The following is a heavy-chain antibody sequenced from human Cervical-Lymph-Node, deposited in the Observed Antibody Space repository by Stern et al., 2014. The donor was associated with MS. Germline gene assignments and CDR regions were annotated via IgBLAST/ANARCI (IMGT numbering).Heavy chain of an antibody. Sequence: VQLVESGGGLVKPGGSLRISCAASGFTFSDYFMTWVRQAPGKGLEWLSFISSSVDTIKYAVSVRGRFTISRHNAKNSLYLQMNSLRAEDTAVYYCVRGLGSYEDSWGQGTLVTGSS. CDR2: ISSSVDTI. CDR1: GFTFSDYF. CDR3: VRGLGSYEDS. D-gene: IGHD3-10*01. V-gene: IGHV3-11*01. J-gene: IGHJ4*02.